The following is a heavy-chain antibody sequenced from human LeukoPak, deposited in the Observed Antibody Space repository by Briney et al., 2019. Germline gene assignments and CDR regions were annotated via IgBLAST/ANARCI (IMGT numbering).Heavy chain of an antibody. CDR3: ARYGRYSWYFDL. V-gene: IGHV4-59*01. J-gene: IGHJ2*01. D-gene: IGHD1-1*01. Sequence: PSETPSLTCTVSGGSISSYYWSWIRRPPGKGLEWIGYIYYSGSTNYNPSLKSRVTISVDTSKNQFSLKLSSVTAADTAVYYCARYGRYSWYFDLWGRGTLVTVSS. CDR2: IYYSGST. CDR1: GGSISSYY.